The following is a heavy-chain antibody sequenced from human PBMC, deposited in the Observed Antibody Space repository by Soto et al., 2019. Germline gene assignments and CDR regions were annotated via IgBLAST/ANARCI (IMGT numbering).Heavy chain of an antibody. CDR3: ARGLDYVGFDY. D-gene: IGHD4-17*01. J-gene: IGHJ4*02. CDR1: GGSISSYY. CDR2: IYYRGST. V-gene: IGHV4-59*01. Sequence: SETLSLTCTVSGGSISSYYWSWIRQPPGKGLEWIGYIYYRGSTNYNPSLKSRVTISIDTSRNQFSLKLSSVTAADTAVYYCARGLDYVGFDYWGQGTLVTVSS.